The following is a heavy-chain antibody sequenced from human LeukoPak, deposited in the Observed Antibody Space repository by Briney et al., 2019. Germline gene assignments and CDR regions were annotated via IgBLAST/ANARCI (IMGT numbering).Heavy chain of an antibody. V-gene: IGHV3-7*04. CDR3: ARGRPTPGTDF. CDR2: IKEDGSLT. Sequence: GGSLRLSRVGSGFTFSSFWMNWVRQVPGRGLQWLANIKEDGSLTTHEESVKGRFTIFRDNVANVLYLQMNSLRVDDTATYYCARGRPTPGTDFWGQGTLVTVSS. J-gene: IGHJ4*02. D-gene: IGHD6-6*01. CDR1: GFTFSSFW.